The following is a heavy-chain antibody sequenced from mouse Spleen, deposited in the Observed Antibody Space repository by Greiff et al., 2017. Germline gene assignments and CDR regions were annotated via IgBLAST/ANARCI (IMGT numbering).Heavy chain of an antibody. V-gene: IGHV5-15*01. CDR1: GFTFSDYG. D-gene: IGHD1-1*01. J-gene: IGHJ4*01. CDR2: ISNLAYSI. Sequence: EVKVVESGGGLVKPGGSLKLSCAASGFTFSDYGMAWVRQAPGKGPEWVAFISNLAYSIYYADTVTGRFTISRENAKNTLYLEMSSLRSEDTAMYYCARQAGYGSSYGAMDYWGQGTSVTVSS. CDR3: ARQAGYGSSYGAMDY.